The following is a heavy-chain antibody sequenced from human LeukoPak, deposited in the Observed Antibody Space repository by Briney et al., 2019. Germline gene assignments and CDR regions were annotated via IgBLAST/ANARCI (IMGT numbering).Heavy chain of an antibody. V-gene: IGHV3-23*01. J-gene: IGHJ4*02. D-gene: IGHD3-10*01. CDR2: ISGSGDST. Sequence: GGSLRLSCAASGFTFSDHYMDWVRQAPGKGLEWVSLISGSGDSTYYADSVKGRFTISRDNSKNTLYLQMNRLTVEDTAVYYCGRGMRDYYGLDYWGQGILVTVSS. CDR3: GRGMRDYYGLDY. CDR1: GFTFSDHY.